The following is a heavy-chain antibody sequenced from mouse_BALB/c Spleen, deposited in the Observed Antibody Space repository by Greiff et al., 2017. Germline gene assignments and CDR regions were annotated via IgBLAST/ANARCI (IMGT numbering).Heavy chain of an antibody. Sequence: EVKLMESGPELVKPGASVKISCKASGYSFTGYFMNWVMQSHGKSLEWIGRINPYNGDTFYNQKFKGKATLTVDKSSSTAHMELRSLASEDSAVYYCARGIYDGYYFDYWGQGTTLTVSS. CDR2: INPYNGDT. CDR3: ARGIYDGYYFDY. D-gene: IGHD2-3*01. CDR1: GYSFTGYF. J-gene: IGHJ2*01. V-gene: IGHV1-20*02.